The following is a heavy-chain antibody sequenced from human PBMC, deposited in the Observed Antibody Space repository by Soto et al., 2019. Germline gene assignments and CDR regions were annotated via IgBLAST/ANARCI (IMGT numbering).Heavy chain of an antibody. V-gene: IGHV4-31*03. Sequence: PSETLSLTCTVSGGSISSGGYYWSWIRQHPGKGREWIGYIYYSGSTYYNPSLKSRVTISVDTSKNQFSLKLSSVTAADTAVYYCARVPSDYYDSSGYYYLYFDYWGQGTLVTVSS. J-gene: IGHJ4*02. D-gene: IGHD3-22*01. CDR2: IYYSGST. CDR3: ARVPSDYYDSSGYYYLYFDY. CDR1: GGSISSGGYY.